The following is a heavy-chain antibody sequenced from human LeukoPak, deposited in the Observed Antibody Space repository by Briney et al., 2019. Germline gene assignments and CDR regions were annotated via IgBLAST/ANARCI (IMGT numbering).Heavy chain of an antibody. CDR2: VGIAGDT. CDR1: GFTFSAYT. V-gene: IGHV3-13*01. J-gene: IGHJ4*02. D-gene: IGHD3-10*01. Sequence: PGGSLRLSCVASGFTFSAYTMNWVRQTAGKGLEWVSAVGIAGDTFYAGSVKGRFSISRDNAESSLFLQMNSLRAGDTAVYYCASDRVLGSGSLDNWGQGTLVTVSS. CDR3: ASDRVLGSGSLDN.